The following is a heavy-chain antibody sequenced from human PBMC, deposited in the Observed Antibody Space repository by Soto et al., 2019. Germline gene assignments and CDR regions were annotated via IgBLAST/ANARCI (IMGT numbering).Heavy chain of an antibody. J-gene: IGHJ5*02. CDR1: GGSVNVYY. CDR3: ATRITVFGLLIPPFDP. CDR2: INHTGGT. V-gene: IGHV4-34*01. Sequence: PSETLSLTCAVYGGSVNVYYWKWIRHPPGKGLEWVGEINHTGGTHYNPSLKSRVTMSVDTSKNQFSLRLSSVTAADTAIYYCATRITVFGLLIPPFDPWGQGTQVTVSS. D-gene: IGHD3-3*01.